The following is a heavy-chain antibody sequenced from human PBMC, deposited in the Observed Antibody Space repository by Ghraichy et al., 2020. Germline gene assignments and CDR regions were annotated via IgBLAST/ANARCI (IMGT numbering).Heavy chain of an antibody. CDR1: GFTVSSNY. CDR2: IYSGGST. Sequence: GGSLRLSCAASGFTVSSNYMSWVRQAPGKGLEWVSVIYSGGSTYYSDSVKGRFTIYRDNSKNTVYLQINSLRAEDTAVYYCARDVVGYSSILYYYYMDVWGKGTTVTVSS. J-gene: IGHJ6*03. CDR3: ARDVVGYSSILYYYYMDV. D-gene: IGHD6-13*01. V-gene: IGHV3-53*01.